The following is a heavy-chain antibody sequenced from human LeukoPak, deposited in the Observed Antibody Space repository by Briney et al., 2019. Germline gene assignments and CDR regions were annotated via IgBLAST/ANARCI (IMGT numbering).Heavy chain of an antibody. J-gene: IGHJ4*02. V-gene: IGHV3-23*01. CDR1: GFTFGSYA. CDR3: AKDRKIRGVTAFDY. CDR2: IGGSDGST. Sequence: PGGSLRPSCAASGFTFGSYAMSWVRQAPGKGLEWVSGIGGSDGSTFYADSVKGRFTISRDNSKNTLFLQMNSLRAEDTAVYYCAKDRKIRGVTAFDYWGQGTLVTVSS. D-gene: IGHD3-10*01.